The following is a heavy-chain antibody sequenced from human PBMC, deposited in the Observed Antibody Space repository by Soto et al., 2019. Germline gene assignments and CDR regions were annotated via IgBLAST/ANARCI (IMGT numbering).Heavy chain of an antibody. J-gene: IGHJ4*02. D-gene: IGHD3-22*01. CDR3: AKGPLYYYDSSGYYSAY. V-gene: IGHV3-23*01. CDR2: ISGSGGST. Sequence: GSLRLSCAASGFTFSSYAMSWVRQAPGKGLEWVSAISGSGGSTYYADSVKGRFTISRDNSKNTLYLQMNSLRAEDTAVYYCAKGPLYYYDSSGYYSAYWGQGTLVTVSS. CDR1: GFTFSSYA.